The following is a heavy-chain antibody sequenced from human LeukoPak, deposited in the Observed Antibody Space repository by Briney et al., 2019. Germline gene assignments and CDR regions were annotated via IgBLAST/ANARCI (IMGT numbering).Heavy chain of an antibody. CDR1: GFTFGSFA. CDR3: GKTTAGYSSGQKPTWPVDY. V-gene: IGHV3-23*01. J-gene: IGHJ4*02. Sequence: GSLRLSCEASGFTFGSFAMYWVRQAPGKGLDWIAGIFGSGGSPHYADSVKGRFTISRDNSKNTVYLQINSLRAEDTAVYYCGKTTAGYSSGQKPTWPVDYWGQGTLVTVSS. CDR2: IFGSGGSP. D-gene: IGHD5-18*01.